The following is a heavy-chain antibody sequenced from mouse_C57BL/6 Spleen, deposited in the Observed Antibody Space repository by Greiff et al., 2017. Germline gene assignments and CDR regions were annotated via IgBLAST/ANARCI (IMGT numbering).Heavy chain of an antibody. J-gene: IGHJ2*01. CDR1: GYTFTSYD. CDR3: ARWGDYYGSSYVANFDY. D-gene: IGHD1-1*01. CDR2: IYPRDGST. Sequence: QVQLKESGPELVKPGASVKLSCKASGYTFTSYDINWVNQRPGQGLEWIGWIYPRDGSTKYNEKFKGKATLTVDTSSSTAYMELHSLTSEDSAVYFCARWGDYYGSSYVANFDYWGQGTTLTVSS. V-gene: IGHV1-85*01.